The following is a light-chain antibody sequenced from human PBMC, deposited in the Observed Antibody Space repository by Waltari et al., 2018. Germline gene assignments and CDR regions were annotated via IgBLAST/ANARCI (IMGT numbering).Light chain of an antibody. CDR3: SSYTSRATYV. V-gene: IGLV2-14*03. CDR1: NSDIGGYNY. J-gene: IGLJ1*01. CDR2: DVS. Sequence: QSALTQPASVSGSPGQSITITCTGTNSDIGGYNYFSWYQQHPGKAPKLLIYDVSMRPSGVSIRFSGSKSCNTASLTIAALQPYDKSDYYCSSYTSRATYVFGTGTKVTVL.